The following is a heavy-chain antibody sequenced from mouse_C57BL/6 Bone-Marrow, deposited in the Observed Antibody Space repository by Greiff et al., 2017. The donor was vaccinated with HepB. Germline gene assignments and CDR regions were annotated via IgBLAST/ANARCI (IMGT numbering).Heavy chain of an antibody. CDR1: GFNIKDDY. CDR3: TPRLGAY. V-gene: IGHV14-4*01. CDR2: IDPENGDT. D-gene: IGHD4-1*01. Sequence: VQLKQSGAELVRPGASVKLSCTASGFNIKDDYMHWVKQRPEQGLEWIGWIDPENGDTEYASKFQGKATITADTSSNTAYLQLSSLTSEDTAVYYCTPRLGAYWGQGTLVTVSA. J-gene: IGHJ3*01.